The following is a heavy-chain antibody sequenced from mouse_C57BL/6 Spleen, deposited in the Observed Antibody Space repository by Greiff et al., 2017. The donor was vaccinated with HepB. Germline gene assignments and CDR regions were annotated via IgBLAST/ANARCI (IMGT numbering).Heavy chain of an antibody. Sequence: VQLQQSGPELVKPGASVKISCKASGYTFTDYYINWVKQRPGQGLKWIGWIYPGSGNTKYNEKFKGKATLTVDTSSSTAYMQLSSLTSEDSAVYFCARRYYGSIDYWGQGTTLTVSS. D-gene: IGHD1-1*01. CDR2: IYPGSGNT. CDR1: GYTFTDYY. V-gene: IGHV1-84*01. J-gene: IGHJ2*01. CDR3: ARRYYGSIDY.